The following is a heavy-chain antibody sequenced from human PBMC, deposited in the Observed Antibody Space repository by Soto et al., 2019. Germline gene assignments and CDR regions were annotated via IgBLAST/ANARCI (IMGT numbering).Heavy chain of an antibody. D-gene: IGHD6-13*01. CDR1: GYTFTGYY. CDR3: ARGRAAGTHYYYSGMDV. V-gene: IGHV1-2*04. CDR2: INPNSGGT. Sequence: QVQLVQSGAEVKKPGASVKVSCKASGYTFTGYYMHWVRQAPGQGLEWMGWINPNSGGTNYAQKFQGWVTMTRDTSISTASMELSRLRSDDTAVYYCARGRAAGTHYYYSGMDVWGQGTTVTVSS. J-gene: IGHJ6*02.